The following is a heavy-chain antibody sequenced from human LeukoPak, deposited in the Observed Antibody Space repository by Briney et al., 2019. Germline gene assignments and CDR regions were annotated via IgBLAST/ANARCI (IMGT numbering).Heavy chain of an antibody. CDR1: GGSISSYY. CDR2: IYYSGST. V-gene: IGHV4-59*01. CDR3: ARDLGGVNWFDP. D-gene: IGHD3-10*01. Sequence: PSETLSLTCTVSGGSISSYYWSWIRQPPGKGLEWIGYIYYSGSTNYNPSLKSQVTISVDTSKNQLSLKLSSVTAADTAVYYCARDLGGVNWFDPWGQGTLVTVSS. J-gene: IGHJ5*02.